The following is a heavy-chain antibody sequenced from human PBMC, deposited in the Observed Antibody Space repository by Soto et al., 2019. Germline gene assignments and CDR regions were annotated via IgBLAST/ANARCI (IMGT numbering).Heavy chain of an antibody. CDR2: TYYRGNT. CDR3: SSGGSGTYHV. Sequence: QVQLQESGPGLVKPSQTLTLTCTVSDGSITGGGYFWTWIHQLPGKGLEWLGSTYYRGNTFYNPSQTSRGTISLDPSQRRVSLTVTSVTAAETAIYFCSSGGSGTYHVWGQGTLVIVSS. CDR1: DGSITGGGYF. D-gene: IGHD3-10*01. J-gene: IGHJ4*02. V-gene: IGHV4-31*02.